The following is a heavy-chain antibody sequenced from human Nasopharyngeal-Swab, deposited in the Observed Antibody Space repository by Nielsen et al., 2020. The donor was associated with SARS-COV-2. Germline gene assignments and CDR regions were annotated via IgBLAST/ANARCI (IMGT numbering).Heavy chain of an antibody. Sequence: WIRQPPGKGLEWVSVIYSGGSTYYADSVKGRLTISRDNSKNTLYLQMNSLRAEDTAVYYCARDRGSGYGHAFDIWGQGTMVTVSS. J-gene: IGHJ3*02. V-gene: IGHV3-53*01. D-gene: IGHD5-12*01. CDR2: IYSGGST. CDR3: ARDRGSGYGHAFDI.